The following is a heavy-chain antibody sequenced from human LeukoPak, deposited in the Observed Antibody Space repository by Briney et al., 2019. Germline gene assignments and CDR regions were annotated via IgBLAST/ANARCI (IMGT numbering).Heavy chain of an antibody. CDR1: GFTFSSYG. Sequence: PGGSLRLSCAASGFTFSSYGMHWVRQAPGKGLEWVAVISYDGSNKYYADSVKGRFTISRDNSKNTLYLQMNSLRAEDTAVYYCAKEPSTYSYYFDYWGQGTLVTVSS. CDR2: ISYDGSNK. D-gene: IGHD2-15*01. J-gene: IGHJ4*02. CDR3: AKEPSTYSYYFDY. V-gene: IGHV3-30*18.